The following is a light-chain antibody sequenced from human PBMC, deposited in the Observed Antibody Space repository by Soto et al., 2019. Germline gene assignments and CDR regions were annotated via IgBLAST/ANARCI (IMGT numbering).Light chain of an antibody. CDR2: GTS. Sequence: EIVLTQSPGTLSLSPGGRATLSCRASQSVSSTYLAWYQQKPGQAPRLLIYGTSSRATGIPDRFSGSGSGTDFTLTISRLESEDFAVYYCQHYGRSPLTFGGGTKVEIK. CDR3: QHYGRSPLT. V-gene: IGKV3-20*01. J-gene: IGKJ4*01. CDR1: QSVSSTY.